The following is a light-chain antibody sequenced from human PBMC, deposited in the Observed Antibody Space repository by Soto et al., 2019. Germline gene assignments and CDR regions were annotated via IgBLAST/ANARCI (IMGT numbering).Light chain of an antibody. CDR2: DAS. V-gene: IGKV1-5*01. Sequence: DIQMTQSPSTLSASVGDRVTITCRASQSISSWLAWYPQKPGKAPKLLIYDASSLESGVPSRFSGSGSGTEFTLTISSLQPDDFATYYCQQYNSYPYTFGQGTKLEIK. CDR3: QQYNSYPYT. CDR1: QSISSW. J-gene: IGKJ2*01.